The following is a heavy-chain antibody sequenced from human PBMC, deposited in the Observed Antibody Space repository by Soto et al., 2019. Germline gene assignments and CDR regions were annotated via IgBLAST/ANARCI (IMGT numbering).Heavy chain of an antibody. V-gene: IGHV1-46*01. J-gene: IGHJ5*02. CDR1: GYTFTSYY. CDR3: ARGITIFGVVIINWFDP. Sequence: GASVKVSCKASGYTFTSYYMHWVRQAPGQGLEWMGIINPSGGSTSYAQKFQGRVTMTRDTSTSTVYMELGSLRSEDTAVYYCARGITIFGVVIINWFDPWGQGTLVTVSS. CDR2: INPSGGST. D-gene: IGHD3-3*01.